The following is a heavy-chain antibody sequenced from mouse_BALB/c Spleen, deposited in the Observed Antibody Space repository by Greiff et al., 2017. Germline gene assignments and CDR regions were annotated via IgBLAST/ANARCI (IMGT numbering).Heavy chain of an antibody. D-gene: IGHD3-1*01. J-gene: IGHJ3*01. V-gene: IGHV14-4*02. CDR1: GFNINDYY. CDR2: IDPENGDT. CDR3: SVEQLGHLAY. Sequence: VQLQQSGAELVRSGASVKLSCTASGFNINDYYMHWVKQRPEQGLEWIGWIDPENGDTEYAPKFQGKATMTADTSSNTAYLQLSSLTSEDTAVYYWSVEQLGHLAYWGQGTLVTVSA.